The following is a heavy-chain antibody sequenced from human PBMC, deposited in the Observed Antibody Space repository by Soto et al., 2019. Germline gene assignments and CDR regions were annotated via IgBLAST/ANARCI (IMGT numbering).Heavy chain of an antibody. CDR1: GYTLTELS. CDR3: ATDPGEYCSSTSCYISDY. D-gene: IGHD2-2*02. Sequence: ASVKVSCKVSGYTLTELSMHWVRQAPGKGLEWMGGFDPEDGETIYAQKFQGRVTMTEDTSTDTAYMELSSLRSEDTAVHYCATDPGEYCSSTSCYISDYWGQGTLVTVSS. CDR2: FDPEDGET. J-gene: IGHJ4*02. V-gene: IGHV1-24*01.